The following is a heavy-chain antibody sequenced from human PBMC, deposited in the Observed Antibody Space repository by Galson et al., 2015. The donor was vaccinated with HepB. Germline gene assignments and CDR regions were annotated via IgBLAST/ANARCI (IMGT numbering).Heavy chain of an antibody. Sequence: SLRLSCAASGFTFSGSAIHWVRQASGKGPEWVGRIGSKANNYATAYTASVKGRFTISRDDSKNTAYLQMNSLRIEDTAVYYCTRLGDLSGYSSRWGQGTLVTVSS. J-gene: IGHJ4*02. V-gene: IGHV3-73*01. CDR2: IGSKANNYAT. CDR1: GFTFSGSA. D-gene: IGHD6-13*01. CDR3: TRLGDLSGYSSR.